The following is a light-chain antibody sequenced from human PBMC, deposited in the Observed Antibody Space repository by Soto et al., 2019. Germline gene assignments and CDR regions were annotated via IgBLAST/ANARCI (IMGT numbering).Light chain of an antibody. CDR3: QQCVRSPLT. CDR2: DAS. Sequence: EIVLTQSPGTLSLSPGESATLSCRASQSVTNNYLAWYQQKPGQAPRLLIADASRRATGIPDRFSGSGLGTDFTLTIRRLKHEDFAVFSCQQCVRSPLTFGKGTNV. J-gene: IGKJ4*01. V-gene: IGKV3-20*01. CDR1: QSVTNNY.